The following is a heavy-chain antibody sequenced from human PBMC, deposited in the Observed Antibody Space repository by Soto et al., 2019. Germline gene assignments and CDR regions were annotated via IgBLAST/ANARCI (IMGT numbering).Heavy chain of an antibody. CDR3: VRGGGGGLFDP. D-gene: IGHD2-15*01. V-gene: IGHV3-11*06. Sequence: PGGSLRLSCSGSGFTFCDSYTSWIRQAPGKGLEWLSYISPGSRYPAYADSVKGRFTISRDNAKRSLYLQMMRLTAEDTAIYYCVRGGGGGLFDPWGQGTMVTVSS. J-gene: IGHJ5*02. CDR1: GFTFCDSY. CDR2: ISPGSRYP.